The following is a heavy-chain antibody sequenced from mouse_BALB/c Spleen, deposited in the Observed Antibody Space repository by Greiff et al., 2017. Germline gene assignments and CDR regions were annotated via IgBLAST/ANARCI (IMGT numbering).Heavy chain of an antibody. CDR2: ISSGSSTI. V-gene: IGHV5-17*02. J-gene: IGHJ3*01. CDR3: ARMRYYPY. Sequence: EVQLVESGGGLVQPGGSRKLSCAASGFTFSSFGMHWVRQAPEKGLEWVAYISSGSSTIYYADTVKGRFTISRDNPKNTLFLQMTSLRSEDTAMYYCARMRYYPYWGQGTLVTVSA. CDR1: GFTFSSFG. D-gene: IGHD1-1*01.